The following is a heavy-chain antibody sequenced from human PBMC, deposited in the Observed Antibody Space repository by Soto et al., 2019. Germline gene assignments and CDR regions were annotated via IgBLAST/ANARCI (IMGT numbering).Heavy chain of an antibody. CDR2: IWYDGSNK. J-gene: IGHJ6*03. Sequence: QVQLVESGGGVVQPGRSLRLSCAASGFTFSSYGMHWVRQAPGKGLAWVAVIWYDGSNKYYADSVKGRFTISRDNSKNTLYLQMNRLRAADTAVYYWAREKKDHAYGDPGPLYYRDVWGKGPTVTVSS. CDR3: AREKKDHAYGDPGPLYYRDV. V-gene: IGHV3-33*01. CDR1: GFTFSSYG. D-gene: IGHD4-17*01.